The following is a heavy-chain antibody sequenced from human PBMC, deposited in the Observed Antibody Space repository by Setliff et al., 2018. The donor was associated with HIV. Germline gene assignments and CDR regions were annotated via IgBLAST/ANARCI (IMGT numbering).Heavy chain of an antibody. CDR1: GGAFSSYA. Sequence: SVKVSCKASGGAFSSYALSWVRQAPGQGLEWMGGIIPIFGTAKYAQKLQGRVTMTTDTSTSTAYMELRSLRSDDTAVYYCARDVITDDYAAFDIWGQGTMVTVSS. J-gene: IGHJ3*02. V-gene: IGHV1-69*05. CDR3: ARDVITDDYAAFDI. CDR2: IIPIFGTA. D-gene: IGHD3-16*01.